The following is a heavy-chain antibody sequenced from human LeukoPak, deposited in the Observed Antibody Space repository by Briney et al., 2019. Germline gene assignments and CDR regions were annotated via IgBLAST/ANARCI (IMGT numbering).Heavy chain of an antibody. CDR1: GGSFSGYY. CDR3: ARGRCRLVTMIVVVTASWFDP. CDR2: INHSGST. Sequence: SETLSLTCAVYGGSFSGYYWSWIRQPPGKGLEWIGEINHSGSTNYNPSLKSRVTISVDTSKNQFSLKLSSVTAADTAVYYCARGRCRLVTMIVVVTASWFDPWGQGTLVTVSS. J-gene: IGHJ5*02. D-gene: IGHD3-22*01. V-gene: IGHV4-34*01.